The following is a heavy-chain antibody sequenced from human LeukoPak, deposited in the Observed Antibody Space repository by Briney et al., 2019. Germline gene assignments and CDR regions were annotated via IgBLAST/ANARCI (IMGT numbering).Heavy chain of an antibody. V-gene: IGHV4-30-4*01. CDR2: IYYSGST. CDR1: GGSISSGDYY. Sequence: SETLSLTCTVSGGSISSGDYYWSWIRQPPGKGLEWIGYIYYSGSTYYNPSLKSRVTISVDTSKNQFSLKLSSVTAADTAVYYCARRGSITIFGVVSDYYYYMDVWGKGTTVTVSS. J-gene: IGHJ6*03. D-gene: IGHD3-3*01. CDR3: ARRGSITIFGVVSDYYYYMDV.